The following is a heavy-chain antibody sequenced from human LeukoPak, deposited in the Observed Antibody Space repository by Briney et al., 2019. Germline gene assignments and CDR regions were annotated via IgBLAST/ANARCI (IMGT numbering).Heavy chain of an antibody. V-gene: IGHV3-23*01. Sequence: SGGSLRLSCAASGFTFSSYAMNWVRQAPGKGLEWVSSISGSGGTTYYAGSVKGRFTISRDKSKNTLFLQMNSLRADDTAIYYCAKRDFWGQGTLVTVSS. CDR2: ISGSGGTT. CDR1: GFTFSSYA. J-gene: IGHJ4*02. CDR3: AKRDF.